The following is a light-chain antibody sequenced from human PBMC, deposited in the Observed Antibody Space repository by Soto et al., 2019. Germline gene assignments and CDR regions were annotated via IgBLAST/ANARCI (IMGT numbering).Light chain of an antibody. Sequence: EIVMTQSPATLSVSPGERVTLSCRASQDIRSNLAWYQQKRGQPPRLLIYGASTRATGVPARFSGSGSGTEFTLTSGSLQTEDFAASYCQQYSVRPITFGGVTKV. CDR1: QDIRSN. CDR2: GAS. J-gene: IGKJ4*01. V-gene: IGKV3-15*01. CDR3: QQYSVRPIT.